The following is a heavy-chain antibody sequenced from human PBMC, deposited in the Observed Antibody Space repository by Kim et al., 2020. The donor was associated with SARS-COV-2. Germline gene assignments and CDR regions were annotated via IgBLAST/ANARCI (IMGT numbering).Heavy chain of an antibody. CDR3: ARDLSSVRDSSGAILYYYGMDV. D-gene: IGHD6-19*01. V-gene: IGHV1-69*04. CDR1: GGTFSSYA. Sequence: SVKVSCKASGGTFSSYAISWVRQAPGQGLEWMGRIIPILGIANYAQKFQGRVTITADKSTSTAYMELSSLRSEDTAVYYCARDLSSVRDSSGAILYYYGMDVWGQGTTVAVSS. J-gene: IGHJ6*02. CDR2: IIPILGIA.